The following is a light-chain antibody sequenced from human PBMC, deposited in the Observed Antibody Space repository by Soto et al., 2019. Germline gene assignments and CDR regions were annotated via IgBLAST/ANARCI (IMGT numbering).Light chain of an antibody. CDR3: SSYRSSSTWV. CDR2: DVS. V-gene: IGLV2-14*01. J-gene: IGLJ3*02. CDR1: SSDVGGYNF. Sequence: QSALTQPASVSGSPGQSITISCTGTSSDVGGYNFVSWYQQHPGKAPKLMIYDVSNRPSGVSNRFSGSKSGNTASLTISGLQAKDEADYYCSSYRSSSTWVFGGGTKLTVL.